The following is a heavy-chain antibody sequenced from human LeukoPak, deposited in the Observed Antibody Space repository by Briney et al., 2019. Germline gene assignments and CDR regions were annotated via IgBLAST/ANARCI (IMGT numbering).Heavy chain of an antibody. CDR2: IYYTGST. CDR3: ARLDYGTLAAGFDP. CDR1: GGSNSSYY. D-gene: IGHD4-17*01. Sequence: SETLSLTCTVSGGSNSSYYWNWIRQSPGKGLEWIGYIYYTGSTIYYPSLKSRVTISVDTSKNQFSLKLRSVTAADTAVYYCARLDYGTLAAGFDPWGQGTLVSVSS. J-gene: IGHJ5*02. V-gene: IGHV4-59*01.